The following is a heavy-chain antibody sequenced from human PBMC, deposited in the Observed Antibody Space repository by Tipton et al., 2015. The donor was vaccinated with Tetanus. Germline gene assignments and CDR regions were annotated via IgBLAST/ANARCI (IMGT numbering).Heavy chain of an antibody. Sequence: TLSLTCTVSGGSISGYYWTWIRQPAGKGLEWIGRIYTTGSTRYNPSLMSRLTMSVDTSKNQLSLSLSSVTAADTAVYYCARVRRYCSSTSCSGDFDYWGQGTLVTVSS. CDR2: IYTTGST. D-gene: IGHD2-2*01. CDR3: ARVRRYCSSTSCSGDFDY. CDR1: GGSISGYY. V-gene: IGHV4-4*07. J-gene: IGHJ4*02.